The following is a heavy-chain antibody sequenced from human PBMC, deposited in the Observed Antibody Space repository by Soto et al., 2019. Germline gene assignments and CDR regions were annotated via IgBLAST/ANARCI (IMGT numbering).Heavy chain of an antibody. Sequence: QVTLKESGPVLVKPTETLTLRCTVSGLSITDSEMGVSWIRQPPGQPLEWLAHIDSSGEKSYRTFLKSRLAIAKYTSKSQIVLTMTNMDPADTATYYCSRGHLAVAVIPWFDSWGQGIPVTVSS. CDR1: GLSITDSEMG. CDR3: SRGHLAVAVIPWFDS. V-gene: IGHV2-26*02. CDR2: IDSSGEK. D-gene: IGHD2-21*01. J-gene: IGHJ5*01.